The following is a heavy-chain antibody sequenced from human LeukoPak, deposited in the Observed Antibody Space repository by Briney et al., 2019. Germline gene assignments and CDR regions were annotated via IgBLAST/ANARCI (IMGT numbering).Heavy chain of an antibody. V-gene: IGHV3-23*01. CDR2: ISSSGDKT. CDR3: AKGLEPATDVKQTFDF. CDR1: GFTFTKYA. Sequence: PGGALRLSCGASGFTFTKYAMSWGRQGPGKGLEWVSAISSSGDKTHYVDSVKGRFTISRDNSRNTVYLQVNSLRVEDAALYYCAKGLEPATDVKQTFDFWGQGALVTVSS. J-gene: IGHJ4*02. D-gene: IGHD1-26*01.